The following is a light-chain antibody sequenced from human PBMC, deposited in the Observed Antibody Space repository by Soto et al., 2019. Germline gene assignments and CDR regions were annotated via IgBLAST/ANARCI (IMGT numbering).Light chain of an antibody. CDR1: STNVGVNP. CDR2: TND. Sequence: QSVLTQPPSTSGTPGQRVTISCSGSSTNVGVNPVNWYQQFPGTAPRLRIYTNDQRPSGVPGRLSGSKSGTTASLDISGLQADDEADYYCAAWDDSLYGLVFGGGTKLTVL. CDR3: AAWDDSLYGLV. J-gene: IGLJ2*01. V-gene: IGLV1-44*01.